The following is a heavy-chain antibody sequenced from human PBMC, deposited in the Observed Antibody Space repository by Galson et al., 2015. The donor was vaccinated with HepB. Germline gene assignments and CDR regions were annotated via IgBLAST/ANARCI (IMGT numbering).Heavy chain of an antibody. Sequence: SLRLSCAASGFTFSNAWMSWVRQAPGKGLEWVGRIKSKTDGGTTDYAAPVKGRFAISRDDSKNTLYLQMNSLKTEDTAVYYCTTSTVATLYYYYGMDVWGQGTTVTVSS. CDR3: TTSTVATLYYYYGMDV. CDR2: IKSKTDGGTT. CDR1: GFTFSNAW. V-gene: IGHV3-15*01. J-gene: IGHJ6*02. D-gene: IGHD4-23*01.